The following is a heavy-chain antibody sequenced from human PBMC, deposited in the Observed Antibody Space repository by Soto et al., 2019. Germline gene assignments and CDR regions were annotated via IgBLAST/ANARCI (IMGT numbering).Heavy chain of an antibody. CDR2: IYYSGST. Sequence: PSETLSLTCTVSGGSISSGGYYWSWIRQHPGTGLEWIGYIYYSGSTYYNPSLKSRVTISLDTSKNQFSLWLSSVTAADTAVYYCAKDGQWLDVYLESWGQGTQVTVSS. CDR1: GGSISSGGYY. CDR3: AKDGQWLDVYLES. V-gene: IGHV4-31*03. J-gene: IGHJ4*02. D-gene: IGHD6-19*01.